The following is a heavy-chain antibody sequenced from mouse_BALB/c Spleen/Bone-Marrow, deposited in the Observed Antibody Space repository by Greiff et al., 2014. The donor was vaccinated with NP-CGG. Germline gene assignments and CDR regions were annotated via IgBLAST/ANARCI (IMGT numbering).Heavy chain of an antibody. CDR2: IYPGNSDT. Sequence: EVQLQQSGTVLARPGAAVKMSCKASGYTFSNYWMHWVKQRPGQGLEWIGTIYPGNSDTTYNQKFKGKAKLTAVTSTSTAYMDLSSLTNEDAAVYYCTTLARTNCDYWGQGTTLTGSS. J-gene: IGHJ2*01. V-gene: IGHV1-5*01. D-gene: IGHD3-1*01. CDR3: TTLARTNCDY. CDR1: GYTFSNYW.